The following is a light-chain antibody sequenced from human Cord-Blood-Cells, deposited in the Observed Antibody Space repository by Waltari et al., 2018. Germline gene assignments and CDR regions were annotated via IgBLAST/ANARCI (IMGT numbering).Light chain of an antibody. CDR2: WAS. V-gene: IGKV4-1*01. CDR3: QQYYSTPYT. J-gene: IGKJ2*01. CDR1: QQVLLHNNDKNY. Sequence: DIVMTQPSDSSALSTPEEPTSNSRSTQQVLLHNNDKNYLDWYQQKPGQAPKLLIYWASTRDSGVPDRFSGSGSGTDFTLTISSVQAEDVAVYYCQQYYSTPYTFGHGTKVEIK.